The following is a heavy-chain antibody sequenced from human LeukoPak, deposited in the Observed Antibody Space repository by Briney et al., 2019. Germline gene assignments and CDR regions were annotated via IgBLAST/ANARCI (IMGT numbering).Heavy chain of an antibody. Sequence: ASVKVSCKASGYTFTSYTIHWVRQAPGQSLEWMGWINVGRGESKCSQEFQGRVSLTRDTSATTAYLEVSSLRPEDMAVYYCARERGIRDAFDFWGQGTMVTVSS. J-gene: IGHJ3*01. CDR1: GYTFTSYT. V-gene: IGHV1-3*03. CDR3: ARERGIRDAFDF. D-gene: IGHD1-14*01. CDR2: INVGRGES.